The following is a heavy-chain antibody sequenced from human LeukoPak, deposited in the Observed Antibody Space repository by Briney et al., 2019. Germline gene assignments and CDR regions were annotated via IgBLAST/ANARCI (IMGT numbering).Heavy chain of an antibody. CDR2: ISAYNGDT. D-gene: IGHD3-10*01. Sequence: PAASVKVSCKASGYTFTSYGISWVRQAPGQGLEWMGWISAYNGDTNYAQKLQGRVTMTTDTSTSTAYMELRSLRSDDTAVYYCARAWFGELKVDYWGQGTLVTVSS. V-gene: IGHV1-18*01. CDR1: GYTFTSYG. CDR3: ARAWFGELKVDY. J-gene: IGHJ4*02.